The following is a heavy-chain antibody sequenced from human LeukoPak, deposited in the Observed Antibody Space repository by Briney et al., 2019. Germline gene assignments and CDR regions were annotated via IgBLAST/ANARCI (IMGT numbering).Heavy chain of an antibody. CDR3: ARGGDGYCSGGSCLYYWFDP. CDR2: ISYDGSNK. CDR1: GFTFSSYA. D-gene: IGHD2-15*01. J-gene: IGHJ5*02. Sequence: GRSLRLSCAASGFTFSSYAMHWVRQAPGKGLEWVAVISYDGSNKYYADSVKGRFTISRDNSKNTLYLQMNSLRAEDTAVYYCARGGDGYCSGGSCLYYWFDPWGQGTLVAVSS. V-gene: IGHV3-30-3*01.